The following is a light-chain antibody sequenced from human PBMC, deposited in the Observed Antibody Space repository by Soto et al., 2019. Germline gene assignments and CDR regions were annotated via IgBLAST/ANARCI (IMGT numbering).Light chain of an antibody. V-gene: IGKV1-5*01. J-gene: IGKJ1*01. Sequence: DIQMTQSPSTLSASEGDRVTITCRASQSLSGWLAWYQQKPGKAPNLLIYDVSTLDSGVPSRFSGSGSGTEFTLTISSLQPDDFATYYCQQYKSYPWTFGQGTKADIK. CDR1: QSLSGW. CDR3: QQYKSYPWT. CDR2: DVS.